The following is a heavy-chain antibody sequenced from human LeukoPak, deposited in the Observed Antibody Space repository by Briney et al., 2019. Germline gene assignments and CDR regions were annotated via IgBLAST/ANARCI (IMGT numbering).Heavy chain of an antibody. CDR1: GYTLTGYY. J-gene: IGHJ4*02. D-gene: IGHD3-3*01. V-gene: IGHV1-2*02. CDR3: ARDGASGYLADY. CDR2: INPNSGGT. Sequence: VASLKVSCKASGYTLTGYYMHCVRQAPGQGLEWMGWINPNSGGTNYAQKFQGRVTMTRATSISTAYMELSRLGSDAPAVYYCARDGASGYLADYWGQGTLVTVSS.